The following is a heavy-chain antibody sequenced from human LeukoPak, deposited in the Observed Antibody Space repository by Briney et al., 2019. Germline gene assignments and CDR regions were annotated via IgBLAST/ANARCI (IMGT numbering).Heavy chain of an antibody. D-gene: IGHD1-7*01. CDR2: IGKTGDTI. CDR1: RFTFSDYY. Sequence: PGGSLRLSCAGSRFTFSDYYMTWIRQAPGKGLEWISYIGKTGDTIYYADSVKGRFTISRDNAKNSLYLQMNSLRAEDTAVYYCARVEYNWNYAEQYFDYWGQGTLVTVSS. CDR3: ARVEYNWNYAEQYFDY. J-gene: IGHJ4*02. V-gene: IGHV3-11*04.